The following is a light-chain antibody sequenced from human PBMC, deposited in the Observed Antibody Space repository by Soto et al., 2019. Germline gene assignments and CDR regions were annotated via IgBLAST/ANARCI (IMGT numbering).Light chain of an antibody. Sequence: QPVLTQPPSVSGAPGQRVTISCTGNNSNLGAGYDVHWYQQLPGAAPKLVIFGNRNRPSGVPERFSGSKSGTSASLAITGLQAEDEADYYCAAWDDSLNGRVVFGGGTKVTVL. CDR3: AAWDDSLNGRVV. CDR1: NSNLGAGYD. CDR2: GNR. J-gene: IGLJ2*01. V-gene: IGLV1-40*01.